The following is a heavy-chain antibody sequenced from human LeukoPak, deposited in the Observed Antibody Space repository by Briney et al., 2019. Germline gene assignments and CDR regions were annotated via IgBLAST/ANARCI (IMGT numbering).Heavy chain of an antibody. CDR2: IYPGDSDT. D-gene: IGHD5-12*01. V-gene: IGHV5-51*01. CDR3: ARAPDYSGYDYYYYGMDV. CDR1: GYSFTSYW. Sequence: GESLKISCNGSGYSFTSYWIGWVRQMPGKGLEWMGIIYPGDSDTRYSPSFQGQVTISADKSISTAYLQWSSLKASDTAMYYCARAPDYSGYDYYYYGMDVWGQGTTVTVSS. J-gene: IGHJ6*02.